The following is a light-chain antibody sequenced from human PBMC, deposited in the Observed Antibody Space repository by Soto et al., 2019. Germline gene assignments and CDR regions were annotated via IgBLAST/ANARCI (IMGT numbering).Light chain of an antibody. CDR3: QQSYSTRFT. CDR2: TAT. Sequence: DIQMTQSPSSLSASVGDRVTITCRASQSITIYLNWHQHKPGKAPRLLIYTATSLQSGVPSRFSGSGSGTDFTLTISSLQPEDFATYYCQQSYSTRFTFGPGTKVDIK. V-gene: IGKV1-39*01. J-gene: IGKJ3*01. CDR1: QSITIY.